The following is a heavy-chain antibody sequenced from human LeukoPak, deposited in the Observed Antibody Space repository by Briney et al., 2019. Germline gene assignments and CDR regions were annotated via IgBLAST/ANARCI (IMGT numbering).Heavy chain of an antibody. V-gene: IGHV1-18*01. CDR1: GYTFTSYG. CDR3: ARDRYCSSTSCYASGDY. CDR2: ISAYNGNT. J-gene: IGHJ4*02. D-gene: IGHD2-2*01. Sequence: ASVKVSCKASGYTFTSYGISRVRQAPGQGLEWMGWISAYNGNTNYAQKLQGRVTMTTDTSTSTAYMELRSLRSDDTAVYYCARDRYCSSTSCYASGDYWGQGTLVTVSS.